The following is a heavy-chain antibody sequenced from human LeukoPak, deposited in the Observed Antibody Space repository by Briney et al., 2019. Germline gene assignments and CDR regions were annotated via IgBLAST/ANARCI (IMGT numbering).Heavy chain of an antibody. CDR2: ISSSSSYI. CDR1: GFTFSSYS. V-gene: IGHV3-21*01. CDR3: ARDRHRYYDSSGYYSIDAFDI. J-gene: IGHJ3*02. Sequence: GRSLRLSCAASGFTFSSYSMNWVRQAPGKGLEWVSSISSSSSYIYYADSVKGRFTICRDNAKNSLYLQMNSLRAEDTAVYYCARDRHRYYDSSGYYSIDAFDIWGQGTMVTVSS. D-gene: IGHD3-22*01.